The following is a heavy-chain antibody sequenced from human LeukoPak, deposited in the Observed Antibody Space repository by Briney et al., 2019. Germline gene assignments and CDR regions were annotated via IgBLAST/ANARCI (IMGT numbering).Heavy chain of an antibody. CDR1: GGSISSSSYY. D-gene: IGHD3-22*01. V-gene: IGHV4-39*07. J-gene: IGHJ4*02. Sequence: SETLSLTCTVSGGSISSSSYYWGWIRQPPGKGLEWIGSIYYSGSTYYNPSLKSRVTISVDRSKNQFSLKLSSVTAADTAVFYCARGPDFYDSSGYYPIWGQGTLVTVSS. CDR3: ARGPDFYDSSGYYPI. CDR2: IYYSGST.